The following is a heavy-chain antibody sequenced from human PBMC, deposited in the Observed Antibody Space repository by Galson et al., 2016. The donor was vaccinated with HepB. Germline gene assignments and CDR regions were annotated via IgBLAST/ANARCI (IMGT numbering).Heavy chain of an antibody. CDR2: IYYSGTT. J-gene: IGHJ6*02. D-gene: IGHD1-26*01. CDR1: GSSIRTGYY. Sequence: SETLSLTCTVSGSSIRTGYYWNWIRQPPGKGLEWIGYIYYSGTTNYNPSLKSRVTIPVDTSKTQFSLKLSSVTAADTAVYYCARERGGSYYYYYGMDVWGQGTTVTVSS. CDR3: ARERGGSYYYYYGMDV. V-gene: IGHV4-59*01.